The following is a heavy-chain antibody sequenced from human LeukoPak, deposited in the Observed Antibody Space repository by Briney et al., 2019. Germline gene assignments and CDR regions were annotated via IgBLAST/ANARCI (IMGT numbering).Heavy chain of an antibody. Sequence: KXSCXAAGYSLTSXGIGWGRQAPGQGXEGMGWISAYSGNANYAQKLQGRVTMTADTSTSTAYMELRSLRSDDTAVYYCARSIPDSGFWSGYNYPMDVWGQGTTVTVSS. V-gene: IGHV1-18*01. CDR1: GYSLTSXG. CDR2: ISAYSGNA. J-gene: IGHJ6*02. CDR3: ARSIPDSGFWSGYNYPMDV. D-gene: IGHD3-3*01.